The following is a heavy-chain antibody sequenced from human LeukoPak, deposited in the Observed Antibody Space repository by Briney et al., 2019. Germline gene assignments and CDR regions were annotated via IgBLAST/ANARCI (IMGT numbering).Heavy chain of an antibody. CDR3: ARTSSENWFDP. CDR1: GGSITGYS. V-gene: IGHV4-59*01. CDR2: IYYSGST. Sequence: SETLSLTCSVSGGSITGYSWSWIRQPPGKGLEWIGYIYYSGSTNYNPSLKSRVTISVDTSKNQFSLKLSSVTAADTAVYYGARTSSENWFDPWGQGTLVTVSS. J-gene: IGHJ5*02. D-gene: IGHD3-22*01.